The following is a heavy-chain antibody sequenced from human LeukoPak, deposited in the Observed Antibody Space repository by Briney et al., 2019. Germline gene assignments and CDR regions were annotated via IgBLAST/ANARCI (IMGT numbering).Heavy chain of an antibody. CDR2: ISAYNGNT. J-gene: IGHJ3*02. Sequence: ASVKVSCKASGFTFTSYGISWVRQAPGQGLEWMGWISAYNGNTNYAQKLQGRVTMTIDTSTSTAYMELRSLRSDDTAVYYCARAFPSDLYYYDSSGPSRDAFDIWDQGTMVTVPS. CDR3: ARAFPSDLYYYDSSGPSRDAFDI. D-gene: IGHD3-22*01. CDR1: GFTFTSYG. V-gene: IGHV1-18*01.